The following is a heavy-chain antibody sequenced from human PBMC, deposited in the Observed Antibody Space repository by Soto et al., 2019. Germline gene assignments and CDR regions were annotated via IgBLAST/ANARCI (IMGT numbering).Heavy chain of an antibody. CDR2: IYYSGST. CDR1: GDSGGFISSSSYH. V-gene: IGHV4-39*01. J-gene: IGHJ4*02. D-gene: IGHD4-17*01. Sequence: QLQLQESGPGLVKPSETLSLTCTVSGDSGGFISSSSYHWGWIRQPPGKGLEWIGNIYYSGSTYYNPPLKSRVTMPGDTSKSQFSLRLTSVTAADTAVYYCARHPPYGPFDYWGQGTLVTVSS. CDR3: ARHPPYGPFDY.